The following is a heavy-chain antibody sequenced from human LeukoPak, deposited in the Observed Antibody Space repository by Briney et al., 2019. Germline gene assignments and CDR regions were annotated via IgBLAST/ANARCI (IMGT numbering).Heavy chain of an antibody. D-gene: IGHD6-13*01. V-gene: IGHV3-23*01. CDR3: ATHSSSWYGYFQH. CDR2: ISGSGGST. CDR1: GFTFRSYA. Sequence: GGSLRLSCAASGFTFRSYAMSSVRQARGKGVEWVSAISGSGGSTYYADSVKGRFTISRDNSKNTLYLQMNSLRAEDTAVYYCATHSSSWYGYFQHWGQGTLVTVSS. J-gene: IGHJ1*01.